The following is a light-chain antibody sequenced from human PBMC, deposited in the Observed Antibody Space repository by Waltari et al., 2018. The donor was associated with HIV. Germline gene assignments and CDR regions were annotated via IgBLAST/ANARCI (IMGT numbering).Light chain of an antibody. CDR3: QQYFRIPPT. CDR1: RSLLHSSDNRNY. V-gene: IGKV4-1*01. Sequence: IVMNQSPDYLPVSLGERATINCTSSRSLLHSSDNRNYLAWYQQKPRQPPKLLISWASTRESGVPDRFSGSGSGTAFTLTITRLQAEDVAVYHCQQYFRIPPTFGGGTKVEIK. CDR2: WAS. J-gene: IGKJ4*01.